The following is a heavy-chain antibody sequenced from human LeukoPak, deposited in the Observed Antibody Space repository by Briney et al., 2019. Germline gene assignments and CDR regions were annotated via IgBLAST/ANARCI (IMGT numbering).Heavy chain of an antibody. CDR2: IYTSGST. Sequence: SQTLSLTCTVSGGSISSGSYYWSWIRQPAGKGLEWIGRIYTSGSTNYNPSLKSRVTISVDTSKNQFSLKLSSVTAADTAVYYCARDSSGYSTFDYWGQGTLVTVSS. V-gene: IGHV4-61*02. CDR3: ARDSSGYSTFDY. D-gene: IGHD3-22*01. J-gene: IGHJ4*02. CDR1: GGSISSGSYY.